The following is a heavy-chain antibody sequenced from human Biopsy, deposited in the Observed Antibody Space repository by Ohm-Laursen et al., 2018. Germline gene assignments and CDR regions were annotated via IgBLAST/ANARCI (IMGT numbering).Heavy chain of an antibody. CDR2: VYNGGIT. Sequence: SDTLSLTCSVSGGSIISYYWTWIRQPPGKGLEWIGHVYNGGITNYNPSLKSRVTISKDLSKNQFSLQVNSVTAADTAVYYCARTPRDSFWSGSYKRGLWFDPWGQGTLVSVSS. V-gene: IGHV4-59*07. J-gene: IGHJ5*02. D-gene: IGHD3-3*01. CDR3: ARTPRDSFWSGSYKRGLWFDP. CDR1: GGSIISYY.